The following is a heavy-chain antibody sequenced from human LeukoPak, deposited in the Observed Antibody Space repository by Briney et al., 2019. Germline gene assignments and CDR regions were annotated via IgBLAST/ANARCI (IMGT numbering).Heavy chain of an antibody. D-gene: IGHD6-13*01. CDR1: GFTFSDYY. Sequence: NSGGSLRLSCAASGFTFSDYYMTWIRQAPGKGLEWISYIADSGTTMYYADSVKGRFTISRDNAKNSLYLQMNSLRVEDTAMYYCARVGSNWYWLDPWGQGTLVSVSP. CDR3: ARVGSNWYWLDP. V-gene: IGHV3-11*01. J-gene: IGHJ5*02. CDR2: IADSGTTM.